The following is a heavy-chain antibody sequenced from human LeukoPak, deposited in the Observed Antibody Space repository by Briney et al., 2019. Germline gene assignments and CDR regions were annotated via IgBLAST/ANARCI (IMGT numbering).Heavy chain of an antibody. CDR3: AREDGYNQNGGFDY. Sequence: PSETLSLTCAVYGGSFSGYYWSWIRQPPGKGLEWIGEINHSGSTNYNPSLKSRVTISVDTSKNQFSLKLSSVTAADTAVYYYAREDGYNQNGGFDYWGQGTLVTVSS. D-gene: IGHD5-24*01. J-gene: IGHJ4*02. V-gene: IGHV4-34*01. CDR1: GGSFSGYY. CDR2: INHSGST.